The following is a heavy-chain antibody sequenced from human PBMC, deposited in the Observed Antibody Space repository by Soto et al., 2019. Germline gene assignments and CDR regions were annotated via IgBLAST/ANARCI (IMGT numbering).Heavy chain of an antibody. CDR3: ARGRAPFDY. Sequence: SETLSLTCAVYGGSFSGYYWSWIRQPPGKGLEWIGEINHSGSTNYNPSLKSRVTISVDTSKNQFSLKLSSVTAADTAVYYCARGRAPFDYWGQGTLVTVAS. J-gene: IGHJ4*02. V-gene: IGHV4-34*01. CDR2: INHSGST. CDR1: GGSFSGYY.